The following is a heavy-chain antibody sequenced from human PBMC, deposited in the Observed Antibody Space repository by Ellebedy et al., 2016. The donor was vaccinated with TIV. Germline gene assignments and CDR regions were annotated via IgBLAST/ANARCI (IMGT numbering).Heavy chain of an antibody. CDR3: VRDYLLRVPTMFDS. CDR1: GVTVSSNH. V-gene: IGHV3-53*01. Sequence: GESLKISCAAPGVTVSSNHMNWVRQAPGKGLEWGSVLQSGGTTHYADSVKGRFTISRDNFRSTLFLQMNSLRAEDTAVYYCVRDYLLRVPTMFDSWGQGVLVTVSS. J-gene: IGHJ4*02. CDR2: LQSGGTT. D-gene: IGHD5-12*01.